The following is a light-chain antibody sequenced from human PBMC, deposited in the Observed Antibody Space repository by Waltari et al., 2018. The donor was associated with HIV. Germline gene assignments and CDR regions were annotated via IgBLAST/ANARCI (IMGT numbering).Light chain of an antibody. V-gene: IGLV1-40*01. J-gene: IGLJ3*02. CDR1: SSTIGSGYD. Sequence: QPVLTQPPSVSGAPGQRVSISCSGGSSTIGSGYDVHWYQQFPGRAPKVLIYANTNRPSGVPDRFSGSKSGYSASLVITGLQAEDDADYYCQSYDSSLSGWVFGGGTKLTVL. CDR2: ANT. CDR3: QSYDSSLSGWV.